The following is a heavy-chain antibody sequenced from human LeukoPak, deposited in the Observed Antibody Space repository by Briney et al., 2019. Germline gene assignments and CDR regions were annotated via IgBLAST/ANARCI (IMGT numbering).Heavy chain of an antibody. CDR2: IEQDGSEK. CDR1: GLTFSSYW. D-gene: IGHD6-19*01. V-gene: IGHV3-7*01. Sequence: GGSLRPSCAASGLTFSSYWGNWVRQAPGKGLEWVANIEQDGSEKNYVDSVKGRFTISRDNAENSLYLQMNSLRVEDTAVYYCVGGIGWLPDYWGQGTLVTVSS. CDR3: VGGIGWLPDY. J-gene: IGHJ4*02.